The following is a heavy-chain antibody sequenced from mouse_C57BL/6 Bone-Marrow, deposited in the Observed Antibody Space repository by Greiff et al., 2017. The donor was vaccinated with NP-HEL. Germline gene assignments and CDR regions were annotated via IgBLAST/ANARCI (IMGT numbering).Heavy chain of an antibody. CDR2: INPNNGGT. D-gene: IGHD1-1*01. V-gene: IGHV1-26*01. CDR3: ARIYYGGSSYAWFAY. Sequence: EVQLQESGPELVKPGASVKISCKASGYTFTDYYMNWVKQSHGKSLEWIGDINPNNGGTSYHQKFKGKATLTVDKSSSTAYMELRSLTSEDSAVYYCARIYYGGSSYAWFAYWGQGTLVTVSA. CDR1: GYTFTDYY. J-gene: IGHJ3*01.